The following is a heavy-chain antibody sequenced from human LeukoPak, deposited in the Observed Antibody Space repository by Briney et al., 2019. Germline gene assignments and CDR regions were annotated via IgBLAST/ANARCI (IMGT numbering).Heavy chain of an antibody. CDR2: IIPNSGAT. Sequence: ASVAVSCKASGYTFTDYFMYWVRQAPGQGLEWMGWIIPNSGATDYAQKFQGRVTMTRDTSISTAYLQWSSLKAADTAMYYCASLASYGSGANRETGDAFDIWGQGTMVTVSS. V-gene: IGHV1-2*02. CDR3: ASLASYGSGANRETGDAFDI. J-gene: IGHJ3*02. D-gene: IGHD3-10*01. CDR1: GYTFTDYF.